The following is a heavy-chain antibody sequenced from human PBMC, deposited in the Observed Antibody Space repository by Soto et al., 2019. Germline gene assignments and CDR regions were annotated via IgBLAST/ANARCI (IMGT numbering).Heavy chain of an antibody. CDR2: INPSGGST. V-gene: IGHV1-46*03. CDR1: GYTFTSYY. CDR3: ARTPREDYYDSSGYYYVPYIYYYGMDV. D-gene: IGHD3-22*01. Sequence: ASVKVSCKASGYTFTSYYMHWVRQAPGQGLEWMGIINPSGGSTSYAQKFQGRVTMTRDTSTSTVYMELSSLRSEDTAVYYCARTPREDYYDSSGYYYVPYIYYYGMDVWGQGTTVTVS. J-gene: IGHJ6*02.